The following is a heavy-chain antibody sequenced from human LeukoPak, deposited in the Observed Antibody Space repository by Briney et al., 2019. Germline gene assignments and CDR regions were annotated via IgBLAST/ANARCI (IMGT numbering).Heavy chain of an antibody. J-gene: IGHJ4*02. Sequence: SETLSLTCAVYGGSFSGYYWSWIRQPPGKGLEWIGEINHSGSTNYNPPLKSRVTISVDTSKNQFSLKLSSVTAADTAVYYCARVRGPRDYWGQGTLVTVSS. CDR1: GGSFSGYY. CDR3: ARVRGPRDY. V-gene: IGHV4-34*01. CDR2: INHSGST. D-gene: IGHD3-3*01.